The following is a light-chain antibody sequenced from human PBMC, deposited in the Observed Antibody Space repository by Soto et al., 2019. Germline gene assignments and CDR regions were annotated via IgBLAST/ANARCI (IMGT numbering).Light chain of an antibody. CDR2: DVS. CDR3: SSYTSTSTYV. CDR1: SSDIGNYNY. V-gene: IGLV2-14*03. Sequence: QSALTQPDSVSGSPGQSVAISCTAASSDIGNYNYVSWYQQRPGKVPKLIIHDVSDRPSGVSDRFSGSKSGNTASLTISGLQAEDEADYYCSSYTSTSTYVFGTGTKGTV. J-gene: IGLJ1*01.